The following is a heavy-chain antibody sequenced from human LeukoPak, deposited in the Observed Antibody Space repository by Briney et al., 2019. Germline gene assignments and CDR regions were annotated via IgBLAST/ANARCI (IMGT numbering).Heavy chain of an antibody. J-gene: IGHJ3*01. Sequence: QAGGSLRLSCAASGFTFSDYYMSWIRQAPGKGLEWVASINSDGSEGYYADVVKGRFTISRDNAKNSLYLQINSLRAEDTAVYYCARSSYSSSSSVWGQGTMVTVSS. V-gene: IGHV3-7*03. D-gene: IGHD6-6*01. CDR1: GFTFSDYY. CDR3: ARSSYSSSSSV. CDR2: INSDGSEG.